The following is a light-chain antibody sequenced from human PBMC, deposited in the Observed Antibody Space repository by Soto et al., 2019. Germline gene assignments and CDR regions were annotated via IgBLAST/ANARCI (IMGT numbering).Light chain of an antibody. Sequence: QSVLSQPASVSGSPGQSITISCIGTSSDVGGYNYVSWYQQHPGKAPKLMIYDVSNRPSGVSNRFSGSKSGNTASLTISGLQAEDEADYYCSSYTSSSTWVFGTGTKVTVL. CDR3: SSYTSSSTWV. CDR2: DVS. V-gene: IGLV2-14*01. CDR1: SSDVGGYNY. J-gene: IGLJ1*01.